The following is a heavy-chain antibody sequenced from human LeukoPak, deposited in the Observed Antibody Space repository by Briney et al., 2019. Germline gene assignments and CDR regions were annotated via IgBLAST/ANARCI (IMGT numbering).Heavy chain of an antibody. CDR2: IKSDGSSI. CDR1: GFTFSSYW. CDR3: ASGKYYDSGTLHY. V-gene: IGHV3-74*01. J-gene: IGHJ4*02. Sequence: PGGSLRLSCAASGFTFSSYWMHWVRQVPGEGLVWVSRIKSDGSSIGYADSVKGRFINSRDNAKNTQYLQMNSLRAEDTAVYYCASGKYYDSGTLHYWGQGTLVTVSS. D-gene: IGHD3-10*01.